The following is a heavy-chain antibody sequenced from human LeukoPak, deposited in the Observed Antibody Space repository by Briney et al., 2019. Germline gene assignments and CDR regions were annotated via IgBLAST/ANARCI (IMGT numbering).Heavy chain of an antibody. D-gene: IGHD3-10*01. J-gene: IGHJ6*03. CDR3: ARVKWVRGSKGYYYYTDV. CDR2: INHSGST. CDR1: GGSFSGYY. V-gene: IGHV4-34*01. Sequence: SETLSLTCAVYGGSFSGYYWSWIRQPPGKGLEWIGEINHSGSTNYNPSLKSRVTISVDTSKNQFSLKLSSVTAADTAVYYCARVKWVRGSKGYYYYTDVWGKGTTVTVSS.